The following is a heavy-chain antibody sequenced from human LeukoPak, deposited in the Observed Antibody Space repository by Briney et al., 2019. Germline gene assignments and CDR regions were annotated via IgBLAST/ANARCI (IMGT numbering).Heavy chain of an antibody. CDR1: GYTFTSYG. CDR2: INPNSGGT. J-gene: IGHJ5*02. V-gene: IGHV1-2*02. Sequence: GASVKVSCKASGYTFTSYGISWVRQAPGQGLEWMGWINPNSGGTNYAQKFQGRVTMTRDTSISTAYMELSRLRSDDTAVYYCARGHGSGSYYSSGWFDPWGQGTLVTVSS. CDR3: ARGHGSGSYYSSGWFDP. D-gene: IGHD3-10*01.